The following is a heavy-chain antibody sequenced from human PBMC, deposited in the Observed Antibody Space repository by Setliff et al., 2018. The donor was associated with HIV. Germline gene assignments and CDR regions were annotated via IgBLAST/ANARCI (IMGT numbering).Heavy chain of an antibody. CDR2: ITGSGGTT. CDR3: AKRGGSIQPDAFDM. V-gene: IGHV3-23*01. CDR1: GFTFSAYA. Sequence: GGSLRLSCAASGFTFSAYAMSWVRQAPGKGLEWVSAITGSGGTTYYADSVKGRFANSRDNSNNTLYLQMNSLRVEDTAIYYCAKRGGSIQPDAFDMWGQGTMVTVSS. D-gene: IGHD5-18*01. J-gene: IGHJ3*02.